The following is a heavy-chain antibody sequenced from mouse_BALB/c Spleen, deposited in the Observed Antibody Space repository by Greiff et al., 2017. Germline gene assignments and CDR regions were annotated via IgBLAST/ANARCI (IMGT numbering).Heavy chain of an antibody. Sequence: EVKLMESGGGLVKPGGSLKLSCAASGFTFSSYAMSWVRQTPEKRLEWVASISSGGSTYYPDSVKGRFTISRDNARNILYLQMSSLRSEDTAMYYCARGLLRLRGYFDVWGAGTTVTVSS. CDR2: ISSGGST. CDR1: GFTFSSYA. D-gene: IGHD1-2*01. CDR3: ARGLLRLRGYFDV. V-gene: IGHV5-6-5*01. J-gene: IGHJ1*01.